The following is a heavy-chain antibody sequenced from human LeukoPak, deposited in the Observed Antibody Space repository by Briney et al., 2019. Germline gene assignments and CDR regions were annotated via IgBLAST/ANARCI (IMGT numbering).Heavy chain of an antibody. V-gene: IGHV4-59*01. CDR2: IYYSGST. Sequence: SETLSLTCTVSGGSISSYYWSWIRQPPGKGLEWIGYIYYSGSTNYNPSLKSRVTISVDTSKNQFSLKLSSVTAADTAVYYCARVGYYDSKEAGNYWGQGTLVTVSS. J-gene: IGHJ4*02. CDR1: GGSISSYY. CDR3: ARVGYYDSKEAGNY. D-gene: IGHD3-22*01.